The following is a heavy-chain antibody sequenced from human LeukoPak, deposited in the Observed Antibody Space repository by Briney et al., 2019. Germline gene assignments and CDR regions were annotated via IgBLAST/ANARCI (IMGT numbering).Heavy chain of an antibody. Sequence: PGGSLRLSCAASGFTFDDYAMHWVRQAPGKGLGWVSGISLVGGSIGYADSVKGRFTISRDNAKNSLYLQMNSLRAEDTALYYCAKDTHGYGSGSYYKSFDYWGQGTLATVTS. CDR3: AKDTHGYGSGSYYKSFDY. CDR1: GFTFDDYA. J-gene: IGHJ4*02. CDR2: ISLVGGSI. D-gene: IGHD3-10*01. V-gene: IGHV3-9*01.